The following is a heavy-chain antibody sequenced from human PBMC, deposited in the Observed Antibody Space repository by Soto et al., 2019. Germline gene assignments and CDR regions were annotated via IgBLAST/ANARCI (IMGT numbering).Heavy chain of an antibody. CDR1: GFTFSSYA. CDR2: ISGSGGST. V-gene: IGHV3-23*01. D-gene: IGHD3-10*01. CDR3: AKDRAGSYYGSGSYSVLDY. J-gene: IGHJ4*02. Sequence: PGGSLRLSCAASGFTFSSYAMSWVRQAPGKGLGWVSAISGSGGSTYYADSVKGRFTISRDNSKNTLYLQMNSLRAEDTAVYYCAKDRAGSYYGSGSYSVLDYWGQGTLVTVSS.